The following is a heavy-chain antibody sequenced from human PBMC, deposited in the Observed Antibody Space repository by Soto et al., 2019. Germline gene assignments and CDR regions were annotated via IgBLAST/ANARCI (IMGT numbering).Heavy chain of an antibody. CDR1: GGSITSYY. D-gene: IGHD6-6*01. Sequence: SETLSLTCTVSGGSITSYYWSWIRQPPGKGLEWIGYIYYSGSTIYNPSLKSRVTISVDTSKNQFSLKLSSVTAADTAVYYCARHFRDSSSSEGGLYYYYYMDVWGKGTTVTVSS. CDR2: IYYSGST. J-gene: IGHJ6*03. CDR3: ARHFRDSSSSEGGLYYYYYMDV. V-gene: IGHV4-59*08.